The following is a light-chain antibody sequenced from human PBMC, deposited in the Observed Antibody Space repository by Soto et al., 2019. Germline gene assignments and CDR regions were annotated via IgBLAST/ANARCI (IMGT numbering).Light chain of an antibody. CDR2: GAS. Sequence: EIVMTQSPATLSVSPGERATLSCRASQSVRSSLAWYQQRPGQAPRLLIYGASTRASDIPARFSGSGSGTEFTLTISSLQSEDFAVYYCQQYYNWPMYTFGLGTKLEI. CDR3: QQYYNWPMYT. J-gene: IGKJ2*01. V-gene: IGKV3-15*01. CDR1: QSVRSS.